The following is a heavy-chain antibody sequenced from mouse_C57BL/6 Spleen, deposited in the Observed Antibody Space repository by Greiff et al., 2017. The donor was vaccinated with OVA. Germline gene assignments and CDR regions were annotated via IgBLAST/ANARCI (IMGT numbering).Heavy chain of an antibody. CDR2: ISYDGSN. V-gene: IGHV3-6*01. CDR1: GYSITSGYY. Sequence: EVQRVESGPGLVKPSQSLSLTCSVTGYSITSGYYWNWIRQFPGNKLEWMGYISYDGSNNYNPSLKNRISITRDTSKNQFFLKLNSVTTEDTATYYCASGFDYYWYFDVWGTGTTVTVSS. CDR3: ASGFDYYWYFDV. D-gene: IGHD2-4*01. J-gene: IGHJ1*03.